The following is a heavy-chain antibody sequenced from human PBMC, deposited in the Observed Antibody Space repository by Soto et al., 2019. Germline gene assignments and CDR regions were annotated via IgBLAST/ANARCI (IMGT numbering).Heavy chain of an antibody. V-gene: IGHV4-4*02. CDR3: AREDRITGTTYYFDY. J-gene: IGHJ4*02. D-gene: IGHD1-20*01. CDR1: GGSISSSNW. Sequence: SLTCAVSGGSISSSNWWSWVRQPPGKGLEWIGEIYHSGSTNYNPSLKSRVTISVDKSKNQFSLKLSSVTAADTAVYYCAREDRITGTTYYFDYWGQGXLVTVYS. CDR2: IYHSGST.